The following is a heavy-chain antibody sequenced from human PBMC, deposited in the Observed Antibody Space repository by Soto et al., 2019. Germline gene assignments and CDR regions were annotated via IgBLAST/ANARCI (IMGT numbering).Heavy chain of an antibody. D-gene: IGHD3-16*01. CDR3: VRIRYQLPSSVLWLDP. J-gene: IGHJ5*02. CDR1: GGFLSESY. V-gene: IGHV4-34*01. Sequence: SETLSLTYAVYGGFLSESYWTWIRQPPGKGLEWIGEINHVGGTNYNPSLKSRVTMSVDTSQNQFSLRLISVTAADTAMYFCVRIRYQLPSSVLWLDPWGQGTSVTVS. CDR2: INHVGGT.